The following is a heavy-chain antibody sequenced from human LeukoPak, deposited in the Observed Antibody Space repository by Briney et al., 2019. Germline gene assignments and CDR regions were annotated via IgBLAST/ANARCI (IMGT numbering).Heavy chain of an antibody. CDR3: ARVRWSNYYGSGNFDY. Sequence: SQTLSLTCTVSGGSISSGDYYWSWIRQPPGKGLWWIGYIYYSGSTYYNPSLKSRVTISVDTSKNQFSLKLSSVTAADTAVYYCARVRWSNYYGSGNFDYWGQGTLVTVSS. V-gene: IGHV4-30-4*01. CDR2: IYYSGST. CDR1: GGSISSGDYY. J-gene: IGHJ4*02. D-gene: IGHD3-10*01.